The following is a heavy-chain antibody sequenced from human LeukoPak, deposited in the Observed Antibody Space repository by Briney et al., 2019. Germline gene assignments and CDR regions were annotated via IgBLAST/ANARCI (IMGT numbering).Heavy chain of an antibody. CDR1: GFTFSNAW. CDR2: ISGGGGRT. CDR3: AKGGYCSSSSCFDYYYSGMDV. D-gene: IGHD2-15*01. Sequence: GGSLRLSCAASGFTFSNAWMNWVRQAPGKGLEWVSAISGGGGRTYYADSVKGRFTISRDNSKNTLYLQMNSLRAEDTAVYYCAKGGYCSSSSCFDYYYSGMDVWGQGTTVTVSS. V-gene: IGHV3-23*01. J-gene: IGHJ6*02.